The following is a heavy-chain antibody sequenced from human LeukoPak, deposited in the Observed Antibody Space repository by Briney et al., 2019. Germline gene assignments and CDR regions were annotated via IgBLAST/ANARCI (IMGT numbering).Heavy chain of an antibody. Sequence: SQTLSLTCTVSGGSISSYYWSWIRQPPGKGLEWIGYIYYSGSTNYNPSLKSRVTISVDTSKNQFSLKLSSVTAADTAVYYCASAQLWPSYFDYWGQGTLVTVSS. CDR1: GGSISSYY. D-gene: IGHD5-18*01. V-gene: IGHV4-59*01. J-gene: IGHJ4*02. CDR3: ASAQLWPSYFDY. CDR2: IYYSGST.